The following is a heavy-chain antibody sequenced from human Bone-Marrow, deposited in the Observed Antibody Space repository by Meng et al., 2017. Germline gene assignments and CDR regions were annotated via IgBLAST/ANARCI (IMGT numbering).Heavy chain of an antibody. CDR1: GYTFTSYG. CDR3: AFWSGYPQPYYYYGMDV. D-gene: IGHD3-3*01. J-gene: IGHJ6*02. CDR2: ISAYNGNT. V-gene: IGHV1-18*01. Sequence: ASVKVSCKASGYTFTSYGISWVRQAPGQGLEWMGWISAYNGNTNYAQKLQGRVTMTTDTSTSTAYMELRSLRSDDTAVYYCAFWSGYPQPYYYYGMDVWGQETTVTVSS.